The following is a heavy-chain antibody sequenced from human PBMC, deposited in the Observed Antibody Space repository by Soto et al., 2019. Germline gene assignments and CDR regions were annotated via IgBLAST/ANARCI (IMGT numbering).Heavy chain of an antibody. D-gene: IGHD5-18*01. CDR2: VNSDGTGT. V-gene: IGHV3-74*01. CDR1: GFTFSDYY. Sequence: GGSLRLSCAASGFTFSDYYMSWIRQAPGKGLEWVSRVNSDGTGTTYADSVKGRFTVSRDNAKNTVYLQMDGLRAEDTAVYYCARGDPGYSYGKIDYWGQGTLVTVSS. J-gene: IGHJ4*02. CDR3: ARGDPGYSYGKIDY.